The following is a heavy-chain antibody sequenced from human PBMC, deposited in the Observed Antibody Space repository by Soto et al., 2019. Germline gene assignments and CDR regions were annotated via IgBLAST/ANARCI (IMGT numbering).Heavy chain of an antibody. CDR3: ARDRLRGYDNSGFYS. D-gene: IGHD3-22*01. J-gene: IGHJ4*02. CDR1: GYSFSYYG. CDR2: IDTSNGNR. Sequence: QVQLVQSGAELRKPGASVKVSCKASGYSFSYYGINWVRQAPGQGLEWMGWIDTSNGNRNFASKFEDRISMTTATSTNTVYMELRSLRSDDTAIYYCARDRLRGYDNSGFYSWGQGTLVSVSS. V-gene: IGHV1-18*01.